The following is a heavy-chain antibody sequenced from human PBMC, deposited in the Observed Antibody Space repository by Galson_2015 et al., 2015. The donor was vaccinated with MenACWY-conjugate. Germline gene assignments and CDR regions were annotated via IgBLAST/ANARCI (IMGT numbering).Heavy chain of an antibody. Sequence: SLRLSCAASGFTFSSYAMSWVRQAPGTGLEWVSAISGSGGSTYYADSVKGRFTISRDNSKNTLYLQMNSLRAEDTAVYYCAKDLEVVPAAIDYWGQGTLVTVSS. J-gene: IGHJ4*02. CDR1: GFTFSSYA. CDR3: AKDLEVVPAAIDY. D-gene: IGHD2-2*02. V-gene: IGHV3-23*01. CDR2: ISGSGGST.